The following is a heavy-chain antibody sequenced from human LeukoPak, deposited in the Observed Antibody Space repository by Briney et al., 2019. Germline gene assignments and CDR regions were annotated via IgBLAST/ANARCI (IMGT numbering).Heavy chain of an antibody. J-gene: IGHJ5*02. CDR1: GFTFSSYA. Sequence: GGSLRLSCAASGFTFSSYAMSWVRQAPGKGLEWVAVIWYDGSNKYYADSVKGRFTISRDNSKNTLYLQMNSLRAEDRAVYYCARDDLAYCGGDCYPYFDPWGQGTLVTVSS. CDR3: ARDDLAYCGGDCYPYFDP. D-gene: IGHD2-21*02. V-gene: IGHV3-33*08. CDR2: IWYDGSNK.